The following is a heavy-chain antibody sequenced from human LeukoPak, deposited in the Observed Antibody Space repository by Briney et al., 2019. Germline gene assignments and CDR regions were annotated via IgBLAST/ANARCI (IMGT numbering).Heavy chain of an antibody. CDR3: ARAGWLLSPTVFDH. CDR2: ISSSVTTI. Sequence: GGSLRLSCAASGFNLSDYYMSWIRQAPGKGLEWVSYISSSVTTIYYADSVKGRFTISRDNAKNSLYLQVNSLRAEDTAVYYCARAGWLLSPTVFDHWGQGTLVTVSS. D-gene: IGHD5-12*01. V-gene: IGHV3-11*01. CDR1: GFNLSDYY. J-gene: IGHJ4*02.